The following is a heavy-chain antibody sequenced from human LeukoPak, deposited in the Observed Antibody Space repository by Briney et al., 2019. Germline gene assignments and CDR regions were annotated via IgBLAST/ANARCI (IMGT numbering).Heavy chain of an antibody. D-gene: IGHD2-2*01. Sequence: GGSLRLSCAASGLTFTDFWMNWVRLAPGRGLEWLANIKPDGNEKYYVDSVKGRFAISRDNAKSEVYLEMNSLRAEDTGVYYCSGRDSSRSPRAYWGQGTLVRVSS. J-gene: IGHJ4*02. CDR3: SGRDSSRSPRAY. CDR2: IKPDGNEK. CDR1: GLTFTDFW. V-gene: IGHV3-7*01.